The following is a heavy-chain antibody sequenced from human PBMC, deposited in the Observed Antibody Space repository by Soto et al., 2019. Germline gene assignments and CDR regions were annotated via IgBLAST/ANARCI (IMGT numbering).Heavy chain of an antibody. CDR1: GGSISSGDYY. D-gene: IGHD3-10*01. Sequence: QVQLQESGPGLVKPSQTLSLTCTVSGGSISSGDYYWSWIRQPPGKGLEWIGYIYYSGSTYYNPSLKSRXXIXVXXSKNQFSLKLSSVTAADTAVYYCARTMVRGVNLDYWGQGTLVTVSS. CDR2: IYYSGST. J-gene: IGHJ4*02. CDR3: ARTMVRGVNLDY. V-gene: IGHV4-30-4*01.